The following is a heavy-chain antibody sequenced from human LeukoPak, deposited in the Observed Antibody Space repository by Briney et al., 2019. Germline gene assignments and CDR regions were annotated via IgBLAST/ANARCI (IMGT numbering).Heavy chain of an antibody. D-gene: IGHD1-26*01. CDR1: GVSITNYY. CDR2: MYISGST. V-gene: IGHV4-4*07. J-gene: IGHJ5*01. Sequence: SETLSLTCTVSGVSITNYYSAWIRQPAGKGLEWIGRMYISGSTNYNPSLKSRVTISIDKSNNQFSLKLRSVTAADTAVYYCARDYIVGAPLDSWGHGTLVTVSS. CDR3: ARDYIVGAPLDS.